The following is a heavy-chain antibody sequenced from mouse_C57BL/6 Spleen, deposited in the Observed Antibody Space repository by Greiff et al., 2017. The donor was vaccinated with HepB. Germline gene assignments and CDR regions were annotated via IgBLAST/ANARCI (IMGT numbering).Heavy chain of an antibody. J-gene: IGHJ2*01. V-gene: IGHV3-2*02. CDR1: GYSITSGYG. CDR2: ISYSGST. CDR3: ARTARIKY. Sequence: EVQLQQSGPGLVKPSQSLSLTCTVTGYSITSGYGWNWIRQFPGNKLEWMGYISYSGSTNYNQSLKSRISITRDTSKNQFFLQLNSVTTEDTATYYCARTARIKYWGQGTTLTVSS. D-gene: IGHD1-2*01.